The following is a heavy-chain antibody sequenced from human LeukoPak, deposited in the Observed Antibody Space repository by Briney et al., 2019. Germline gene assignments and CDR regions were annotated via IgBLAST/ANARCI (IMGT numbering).Heavy chain of an antibody. J-gene: IGHJ6*03. V-gene: IGHV3-20*04. Sequence: PGGSLRLSCAASGFTFDDYGMSWVRQAPGKGLEWVSGINWNGGSTGYADSVKGRFTISRDNAKNSLYLQMNSLRAEDMALYYCAGDGEWFGDHYYYMDVWGKGTTVTVSS. CDR1: GFTFDDYG. CDR3: AGDGEWFGDHYYYMDV. CDR2: INWNGGST. D-gene: IGHD3-10*01.